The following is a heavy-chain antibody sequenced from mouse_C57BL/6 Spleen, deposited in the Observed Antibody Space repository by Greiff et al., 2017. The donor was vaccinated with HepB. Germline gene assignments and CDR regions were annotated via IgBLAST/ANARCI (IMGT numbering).Heavy chain of an antibody. CDR2: INPNNGGT. CDR3: ALIYYDYSYYAMDY. Sequence: EVQLQQSGPELVKPGASVKIPCKASGYTFTDYNMDWVKQSHGKSLEWIGDINPNNGGTIYNQKFKGKATLTVDKSSSTAYMELRSLTSEDTAVYYCALIYYDYSYYAMDYWGQGTSVTVSS. CDR1: GYTFTDYN. J-gene: IGHJ4*01. V-gene: IGHV1-18*01. D-gene: IGHD2-4*01.